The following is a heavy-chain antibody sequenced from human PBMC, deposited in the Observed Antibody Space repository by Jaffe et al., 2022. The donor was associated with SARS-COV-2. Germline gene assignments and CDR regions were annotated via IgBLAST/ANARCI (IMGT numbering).Heavy chain of an antibody. CDR1: GFSLSNARMG. CDR3: ARILADTAMVTHYYYYYGMDV. J-gene: IGHJ6*02. Sequence: QVTLKESGPVLVKPTETLTLTCTVSGFSLSNARMGVSWIRQPPGKALEWLAHIFSNDEKSYSTSLKSRLTISKDTSKSQVVLTMTNMDPVDTATYYCARILADTAMVTHYYYYYGMDVWGQGTTVTVSS. V-gene: IGHV2-26*01. D-gene: IGHD5-18*01. CDR2: IFSNDEK.